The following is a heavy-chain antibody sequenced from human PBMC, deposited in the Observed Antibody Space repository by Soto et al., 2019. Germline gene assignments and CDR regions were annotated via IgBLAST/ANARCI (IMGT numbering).Heavy chain of an antibody. CDR3: ARLGCSSTSCFYYYYYGMDV. V-gene: IGHV5-51*01. CDR2: IYPGDSDT. J-gene: IGHJ6*02. D-gene: IGHD2-2*01. Sequence: EVQLVQSGAEVKKPGESLQISCKGSGYSFTSYWIGWVRQMPGKGLEWMGIIYPGDSDTRYSPSFQGQVTISADKSISTAYLQWSSLKASDTAMYYCARLGCSSTSCFYYYYYGMDVWGQGTTVTVSS. CDR1: GYSFTSYW.